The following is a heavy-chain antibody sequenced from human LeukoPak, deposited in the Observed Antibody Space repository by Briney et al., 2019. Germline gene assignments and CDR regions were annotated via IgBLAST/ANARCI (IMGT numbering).Heavy chain of an antibody. Sequence: SVKVSCKASGDTFSSYAISWVRQAPGQGLEWMGGIIPIFGTANYAQKFQGRVTITADESTSAAYMELSSLRSEDTAVYYCARDIGGYEANWFDPWGQGTLVTVSS. CDR1: GDTFSSYA. J-gene: IGHJ5*02. D-gene: IGHD5-12*01. CDR3: ARDIGGYEANWFDP. V-gene: IGHV1-69*13. CDR2: IIPIFGTA.